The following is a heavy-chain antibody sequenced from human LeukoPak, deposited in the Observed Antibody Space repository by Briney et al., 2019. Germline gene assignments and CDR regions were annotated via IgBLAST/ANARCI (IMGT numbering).Heavy chain of an antibody. D-gene: IGHD5-24*01. V-gene: IGHV4-59*01. J-gene: IGHJ5*02. CDR1: GGSISSYY. CDR3: ARSTTGDGYNYRFDP. CDR2: IYYSGST. Sequence: ASETLSLTCTVSGGSISSYYWSWIRQPPGKGLEWIGYIYYSGSTNYNPSLKSRVTISVDTSKNQFSLKLSSVTAADTAVYYCARSTTGDGYNYRFDPWGQGTLVTVSS.